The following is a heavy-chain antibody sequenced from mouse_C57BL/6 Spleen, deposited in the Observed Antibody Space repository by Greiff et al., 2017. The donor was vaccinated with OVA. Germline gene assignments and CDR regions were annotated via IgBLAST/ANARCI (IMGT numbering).Heavy chain of an antibody. Sequence: VQRVESGPGLVAPSQSLSITCTVSGFSLTSYGVHWVRQPPGKGLEWLVVIWSDGSTTYNSALKSRLSISKDNSKSQVFLKMNSLQTDDTAMYYCARHDSNYLAWFAYWGQGTLVTVSA. CDR1: GFSLTSYG. V-gene: IGHV2-6-1*01. CDR3: ARHDSNYLAWFAY. CDR2: IWSDGST. J-gene: IGHJ3*01. D-gene: IGHD2-5*01.